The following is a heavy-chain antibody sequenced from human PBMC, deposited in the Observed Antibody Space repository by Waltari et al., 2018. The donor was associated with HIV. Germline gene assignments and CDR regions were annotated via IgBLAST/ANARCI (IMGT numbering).Heavy chain of an antibody. V-gene: IGHV1-3*01. CDR1: GYSFTTYA. CDR3: ARTTIYWGPFDY. Sequence: VKLVQSGAEGKKPGASVKVSCKASGYSFTTYAMHWVRQAPGQRLQWMGWINAGNGNTESSQKFQGRVTISRDTSANTAYMELSSLRSEDTAVYYCARTTIYWGPFDYWGQGSLVTVSS. D-gene: IGHD3-16*01. CDR2: INAGNGNT. J-gene: IGHJ4*02.